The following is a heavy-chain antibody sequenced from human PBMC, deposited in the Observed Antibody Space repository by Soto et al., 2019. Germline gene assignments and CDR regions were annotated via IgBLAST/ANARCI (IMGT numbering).Heavy chain of an antibody. CDR3: ARITKNNWYYYYYGMDV. Sequence: SGPTLVNPTQTLTLTCTFSGFSLSTSGMCVSWIRQPPGKALEWLALIDWDDDKYYSTSLKTRLTISKDTSKNQVVLTMTNMDPVDTATYYCARITKNNWYYYYYGMDVWGLGTTVTVSS. V-gene: IGHV2-70*01. J-gene: IGHJ6*02. D-gene: IGHD1-20*01. CDR1: GFSLSTSGMC. CDR2: IDWDDDK.